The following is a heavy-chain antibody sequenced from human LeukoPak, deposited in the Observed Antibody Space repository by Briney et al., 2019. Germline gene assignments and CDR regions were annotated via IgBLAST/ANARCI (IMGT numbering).Heavy chain of an antibody. V-gene: IGHV4-39*07. CDR1: GGSISSSSYY. CDR3: ARGSQIHFDWLSY. Sequence: PSETLSLTCTVSGGSISSSSYYWGWIRQPPGKGLEWIGSIYYSGSTYYNPSLKSRVTISVDTSKNQFSLKLSSVTAADTAVYYCARGSQIHFDWLSYWGQGTLVTVSS. CDR2: IYYSGST. J-gene: IGHJ4*02. D-gene: IGHD3-9*01.